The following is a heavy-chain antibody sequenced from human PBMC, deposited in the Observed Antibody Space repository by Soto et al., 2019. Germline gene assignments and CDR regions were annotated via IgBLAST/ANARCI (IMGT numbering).Heavy chain of an antibody. Sequence: GGSLRLSCAASGFTFSSYAMHWVRQAPGKGLEWVAVISYDGSNKYYADSVKGRFTISRDNSKNTLYLQMNSLRAEDTAVYYCARDFLQLAFLSGMDVWGQGTTVTVSS. CDR2: ISYDGSNK. D-gene: IGHD6-6*01. CDR1: GFTFSSYA. CDR3: ARDFLQLAFLSGMDV. J-gene: IGHJ6*02. V-gene: IGHV3-30-3*01.